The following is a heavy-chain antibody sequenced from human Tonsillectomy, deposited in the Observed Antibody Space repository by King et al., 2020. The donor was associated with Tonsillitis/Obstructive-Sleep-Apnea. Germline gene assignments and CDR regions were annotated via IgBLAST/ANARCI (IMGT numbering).Heavy chain of an antibody. Sequence: VQLQESGPGLVKPSETLSLTCTVSGGSISSYYWSWIRQPPGKGLEWIGYIDYSGSTNCNPSLKSRVTISIDTSKNRFSLKLSSVTAADTAVYYCARDPVLGTGDSYFDYWGQGTLVTVSS. CDR1: GGSISSYY. V-gene: IGHV4-59*01. J-gene: IGHJ4*02. CDR2: IDYSGST. CDR3: ARDPVLGTGDSYFDY. D-gene: IGHD7-27*01.